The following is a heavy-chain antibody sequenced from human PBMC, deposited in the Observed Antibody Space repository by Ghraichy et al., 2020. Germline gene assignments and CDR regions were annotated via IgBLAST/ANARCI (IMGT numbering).Heavy chain of an antibody. V-gene: IGHV3-7*01. J-gene: IGHJ4*02. CDR1: GFTFSSYW. CDR2: IKQDGSEK. CDR3: ARENGLPDYDSSGYYPPPNYYFDY. D-gene: IGHD3-22*01. Sequence: GGSLRLSCAASGFTFSSYWMSWVRQAPGKGLEWVANIKQDGSEKYYVDSVKGRFTISRDNAKNSLYLQMNSLRAEDTAVYYCARENGLPDYDSSGYYPPPNYYFDYWGQGTLVTVSS.